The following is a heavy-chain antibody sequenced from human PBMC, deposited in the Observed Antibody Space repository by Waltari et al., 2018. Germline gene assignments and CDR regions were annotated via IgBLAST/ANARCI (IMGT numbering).Heavy chain of an antibody. D-gene: IGHD2-15*01. CDR1: GGSISSHY. CDR2: IYYSGST. Sequence: QVQLQESGPGLVKPSETLSLTCTVSGGSISSHYWSWIRQPPGKGLEWIGYIYYSGSTNTNPSLKSRVTISVDTSKNQFSLKLSSVTAADTAVYYCAREYGSVGLPLDDAFDIWGQGTMVTVSS. CDR3: AREYGSVGLPLDDAFDI. J-gene: IGHJ3*02. V-gene: IGHV4-59*11.